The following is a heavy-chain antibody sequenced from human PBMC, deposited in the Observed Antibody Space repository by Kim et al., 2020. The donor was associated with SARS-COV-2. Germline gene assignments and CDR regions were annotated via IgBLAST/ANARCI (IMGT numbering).Heavy chain of an antibody. D-gene: IGHD3-22*01. Sequence: RFTISRDNAKNSLYLQMNSLRAEDTAVYYCARGLAYYYDSSGDSPAKFDYWGQGTLVTVSS. CDR3: ARGLAYYYDSSGDSPAKFDY. J-gene: IGHJ4*02. V-gene: IGHV3-11*06.